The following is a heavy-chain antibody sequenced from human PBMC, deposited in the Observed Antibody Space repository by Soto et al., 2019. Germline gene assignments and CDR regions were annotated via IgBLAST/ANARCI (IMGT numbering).Heavy chain of an antibody. CDR2: FDPEDGET. D-gene: IGHD1-26*01. J-gene: IGHJ4*02. V-gene: IGHV1-24*01. Sequence: ASVKVSCKVSGYTLTELSMHWVRQAPGKGLEWMGGFDPEDGETIYAQKFQGRVTMTEDTSTDTAYMELSSLRSEDTAVYYCATLGGPKVGALLHFDYWGQGTLVTVSS. CDR3: ATLGGPKVGALLHFDY. CDR1: GYTLTELS.